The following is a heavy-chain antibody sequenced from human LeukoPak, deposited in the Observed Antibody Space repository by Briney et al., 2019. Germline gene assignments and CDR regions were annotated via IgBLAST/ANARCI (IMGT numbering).Heavy chain of an antibody. CDR1: GFTFSSYS. Sequence: GGSLRLSCAASGFTFSSYSMNWVRQAPGKGLGWVSSISSSSSCIYYADSVKGRFTISRDNAKNSLYLQMNSLRAEDTAVYYCARECSGGSCYFGFDYWGQGTLVTVSS. CDR2: ISSSSSCI. V-gene: IGHV3-21*01. J-gene: IGHJ4*02. CDR3: ARECSGGSCYFGFDY. D-gene: IGHD2-15*01.